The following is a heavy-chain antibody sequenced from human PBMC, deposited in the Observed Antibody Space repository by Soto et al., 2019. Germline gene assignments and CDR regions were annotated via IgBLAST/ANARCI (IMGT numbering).Heavy chain of an antibody. CDR2: ISSDGSGT. CDR1: KFTFGDYW. D-gene: IGHD4-17*01. J-gene: IGHJ4*02. V-gene: IGHV3-74*01. CDR3: ARAQYGDYLGY. Sequence: EVQLVESGGGLVQPGGSLRLSCAASKFTFGDYWMHWVRQAPGKGLVWVSHISSDGSGTNYADSMKGRFTISRDNAKNTLYLQLDSLRAEDTAVYYCARAQYGDYLGYWGQGTLVTVSS.